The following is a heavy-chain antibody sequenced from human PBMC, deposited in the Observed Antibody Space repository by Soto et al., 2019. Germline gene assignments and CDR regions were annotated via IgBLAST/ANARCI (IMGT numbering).Heavy chain of an antibody. CDR2: ISGSGGST. J-gene: IGHJ5*02. Sequence: GGSLRLSCAASGFTFSSYAMSWVRQAPGKGLEWVSAISGSGGSTYYADSVKGRFTISRDNSKNTLYLQMNRLRAEATAVYYCAQDPPHPLSRSSDPWRQGPMLTVS. CDR1: GFTFSSYA. V-gene: IGHV3-23*01. CDR3: AQDPPHPLSRSSDP. D-gene: IGHD6-6*01.